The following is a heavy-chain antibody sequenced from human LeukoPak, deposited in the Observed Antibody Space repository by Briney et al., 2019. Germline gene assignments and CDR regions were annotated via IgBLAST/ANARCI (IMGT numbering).Heavy chain of an antibody. J-gene: IGHJ6*02. CDR1: GFTFSSYG. CDR3: ARGEPYYDFWSGYYGMDV. CDR2: IWYDGSNK. V-gene: IGHV3-33*01. D-gene: IGHD3-3*01. Sequence: QTGGSLRLSCAASGFTFSSYGMHWVRQAPGKGLEWVAVIWYDGSNKYYADSVKGRFTISRDNSKNTLYLQMNSLRAEDTAVYYCARGEPYYDFWSGYYGMDVRGQGTTVTVSS.